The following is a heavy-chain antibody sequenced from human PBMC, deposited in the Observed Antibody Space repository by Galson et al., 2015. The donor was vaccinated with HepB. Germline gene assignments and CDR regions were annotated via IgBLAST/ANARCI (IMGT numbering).Heavy chain of an antibody. CDR2: ITNDASKK. J-gene: IGHJ4*02. V-gene: IGHV3-30-3*01. D-gene: IGHD2-8*01. Sequence: SLRLSCAASGFTFNTSSMRWVRQAPGKGLEWVALITNDASKKKYADSVKGRFTISRDTSKNTLYLQANSLKPEDTAIYYCAKGGGVSTLDYWGQGALVTVSP. CDR1: GFTFNTSS. CDR3: AKGGGVSTLDY.